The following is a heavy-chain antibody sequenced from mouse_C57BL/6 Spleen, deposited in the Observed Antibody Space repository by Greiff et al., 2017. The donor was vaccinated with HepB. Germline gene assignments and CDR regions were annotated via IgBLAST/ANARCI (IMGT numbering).Heavy chain of an antibody. Sequence: EVKLVESGGGLVQPKGSLKLSCAASGFSFNTYAMNWVRQAPGKGLEWVARIRSKSNNYATYYADSVKDRFTISRDDSESMLYLQMNNLKTEDTAMYYCVRQRYYGPLDYWGQGTTLTVSS. CDR1: GFSFNTYA. CDR3: VRQRYYGPLDY. V-gene: IGHV10-1*01. J-gene: IGHJ2*01. CDR2: IRSKSNNYAT. D-gene: IGHD1-1*01.